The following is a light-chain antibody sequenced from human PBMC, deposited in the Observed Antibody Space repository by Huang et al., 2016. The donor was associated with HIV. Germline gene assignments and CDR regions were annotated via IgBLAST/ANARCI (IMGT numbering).Light chain of an antibody. Sequence: QLTQSPSSLSASVGDKVIISCRASQDIGTCLAWYQQRTGRAPKLLISAASTFQTGVPSRFRGDSAGTYFTLFITNLQPEDFATYYCQQLHTYPLPCGQGTRLDMK. J-gene: IGKJ5*01. CDR3: QQLHTYPLP. CDR2: AAS. CDR1: QDIGTC. V-gene: IGKV1-9*01.